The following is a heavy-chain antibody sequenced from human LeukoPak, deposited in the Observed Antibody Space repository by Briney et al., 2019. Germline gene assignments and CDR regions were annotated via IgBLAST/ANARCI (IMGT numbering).Heavy chain of an antibody. D-gene: IGHD5-18*01. CDR1: GFVFEDYT. J-gene: IGHJ4*02. CDR3: AKDIWGYDYGNFDY. V-gene: IGHV3-43*01. CDR2: INYDGTST. Sequence: SGGSLRLSCVASGFVFEDYTMHWVRQVPGKGLEWVSLINYDGTSTYYADSVKGRFTISGDDSKNSLYLQMNSLRTEDTALYYCAKDIWGYDYGNFDYWGQGTLVTVSS.